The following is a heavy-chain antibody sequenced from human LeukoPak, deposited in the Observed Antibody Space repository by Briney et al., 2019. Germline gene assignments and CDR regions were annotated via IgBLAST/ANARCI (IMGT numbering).Heavy chain of an antibody. Sequence: GESLKISCKGSGYSFTSYWIGWVHQMPGKGLEWMGIIYPGDSDTRYSPSFQGQVTISADKSISTAYLQWSSLKASDTAMYYCARRDDYGDYEEWFDPWGQGTLVTVSS. CDR2: IYPGDSDT. J-gene: IGHJ5*02. V-gene: IGHV5-51*07. D-gene: IGHD4-17*01. CDR1: GYSFTSYW. CDR3: ARRDDYGDYEEWFDP.